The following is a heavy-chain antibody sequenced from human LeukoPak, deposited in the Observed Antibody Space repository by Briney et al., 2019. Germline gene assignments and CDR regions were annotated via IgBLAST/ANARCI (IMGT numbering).Heavy chain of an antibody. D-gene: IGHD2-21*01. Sequence: GGSLRLSCTASGFTFGDYAMTWFRQAPGKGLEWVSAISGSGGSTYYADSVKGRFTISRDNSKNTLYLQMNSLRAEDTAVYYCAKDSWRDSAFYFDYWGQGTLVTVSS. CDR3: AKDSWRDSAFYFDY. J-gene: IGHJ4*02. V-gene: IGHV3-23*01. CDR1: GFTFGDYA. CDR2: ISGSGGST.